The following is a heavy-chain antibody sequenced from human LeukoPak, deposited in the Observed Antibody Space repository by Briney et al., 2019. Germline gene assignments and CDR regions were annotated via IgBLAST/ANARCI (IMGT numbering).Heavy chain of an antibody. CDR3: AKDRDYYDILTGYYKGGFDY. V-gene: IGHV3-21*04. J-gene: IGHJ4*02. Sequence: GGSLRLSCAASGFTFSSYSMNWVRQAPGKGLEWVSSISSSSSYIYYADSVKGRFTISRDNAKNSLYLQMNSLRAEDTAVYYCAKDRDYYDILTGYYKGGFDYWGQGTLVTVSS. D-gene: IGHD3-9*01. CDR2: ISSSSSYI. CDR1: GFTFSSYS.